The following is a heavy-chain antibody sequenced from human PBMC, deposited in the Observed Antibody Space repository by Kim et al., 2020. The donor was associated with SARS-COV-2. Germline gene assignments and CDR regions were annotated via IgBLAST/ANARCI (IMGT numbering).Heavy chain of an antibody. V-gene: IGHV3-30*18. CDR2: ISYDGSNK. CDR3: AKDTALDFWSGYVDY. Sequence: GGSLRLSCAASGFTFSSYGMHWVRQAPGKGLEWVAVISYDGSNKYYADSVKGRFTISRDNSKNTLYLQMNSLRAEDTAVYYCAKDTALDFWSGYVDYWG. CDR1: GFTFSSYG. D-gene: IGHD3-3*01. J-gene: IGHJ4*01.